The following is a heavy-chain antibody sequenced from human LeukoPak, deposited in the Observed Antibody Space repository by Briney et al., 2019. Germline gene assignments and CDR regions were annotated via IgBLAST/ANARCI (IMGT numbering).Heavy chain of an antibody. CDR1: GGTFSSYA. J-gene: IGHJ3*02. Sequence: ASVKVSRKASGGTFSSYAISWVRQAPGQGLEWMGGIIPIFGTANYAQKFQGRVTITTDESTSTAYMELSSLRSEDTAVYYCARDGETPFADYSSSGDAFDIWGQGTMVTVSS. CDR2: IIPIFGTA. D-gene: IGHD6-6*01. CDR3: ARDGETPFADYSSSGDAFDI. V-gene: IGHV1-69*05.